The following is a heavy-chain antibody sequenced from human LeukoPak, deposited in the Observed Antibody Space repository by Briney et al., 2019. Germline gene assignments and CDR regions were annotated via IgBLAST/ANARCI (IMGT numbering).Heavy chain of an antibody. J-gene: IGHJ4*02. CDR2: ISGDGGRT. Sequence: GGSLRLSCAASGFIFDDYAMHWVRQVPGKGLEWVSLISGDGGRTFYEDSVKGRFTVSRDNSKNLMYLQMSGLRTEDTALYYCVKDRYCSGGTCSGGFDYWGQGTLVTVSS. CDR3: VKDRYCSGGTCSGGFDY. CDR1: GFIFDDYA. V-gene: IGHV3-43*02. D-gene: IGHD2-15*01.